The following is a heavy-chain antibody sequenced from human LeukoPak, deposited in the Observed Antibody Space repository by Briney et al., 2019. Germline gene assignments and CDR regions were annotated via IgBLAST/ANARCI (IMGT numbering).Heavy chain of an antibody. D-gene: IGHD1-1*01. CDR1: GGSISSNSYY. V-gene: IGHV4-39*01. CDR2: ISYSGSP. J-gene: IGHJ4*02. CDR3: ARKDGTLFEY. Sequence: SETLSLTCTVSGGSISSNSYYWVWIRQPPGKGLEWIGSISYSGSPYYNPSLTSRITISADTSKNQFSLKLNSVTAADTAVYYCARKDGTLFEYWGQGTLSPSPQ.